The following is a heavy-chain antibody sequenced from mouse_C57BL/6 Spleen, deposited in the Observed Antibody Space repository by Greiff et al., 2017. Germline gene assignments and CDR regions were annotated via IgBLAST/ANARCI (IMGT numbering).Heavy chain of an antibody. D-gene: IGHD2-4*01. CDR1: GYTFTDYN. V-gene: IGHV1-22*01. CDR3: SREGYDYDGAWFAY. J-gene: IGHJ3*01. CDR2: INPNNGGT. Sequence: EVQLQQSGPELVKPGASVKMSCKASGYTFTDYNMHWVKQSHGKSLEWIGYINPNNGGTSYNQKFKGKATLTVNKSSSTAYMELRSLTSEDSAVYYCSREGYDYDGAWFAYWGQGTLVTVSA.